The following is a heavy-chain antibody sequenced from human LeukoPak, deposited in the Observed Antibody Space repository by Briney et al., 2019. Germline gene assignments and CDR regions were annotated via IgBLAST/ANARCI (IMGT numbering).Heavy chain of an antibody. J-gene: IGHJ4*02. CDR2: INGDGSRT. CDR1: GFTFSSNW. V-gene: IGHV3-74*01. D-gene: IGHD4-23*01. Sequence: GGSLRLSCAASGFTFSSNWMHWVRQPPGKGLVWVSRINGDGSRTSYADYVKGRFTISRDNAKNTLYLQMNSLRAEDTAVYYCASRNSLFIWGQGTLVTVSS. CDR3: ASRNSLFI.